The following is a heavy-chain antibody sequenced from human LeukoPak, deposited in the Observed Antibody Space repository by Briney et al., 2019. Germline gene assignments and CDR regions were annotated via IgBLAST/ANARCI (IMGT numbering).Heavy chain of an antibody. CDR2: IYYSGST. CDR1: GVSVSSGSYY. Sequence: SETLSLTCTVSGVSVSSGSYYWSWIRQPPGKGLEWIGYIYYSGSTNYNPSLKSRVTISVDTSKNQFSLKLSSVTAADTAVYYCARDVVDGDAFDIWGQGTMVTVSS. V-gene: IGHV4-61*01. J-gene: IGHJ3*02. D-gene: IGHD2-15*01. CDR3: ARDVVDGDAFDI.